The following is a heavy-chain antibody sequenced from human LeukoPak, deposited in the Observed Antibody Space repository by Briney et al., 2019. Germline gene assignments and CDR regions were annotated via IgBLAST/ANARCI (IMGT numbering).Heavy chain of an antibody. D-gene: IGHD2/OR15-2a*01. Sequence: GGSLRLSCTASGFTTHYWLNWVGQSPGKGLEWVANIDRDGRVQHYVDSVEGRFTISRDSAKNSLALQMHSLRAEDTAVYYCTGGSAEVLSGEYYYYMDVWGTGTTVTVSS. CDR1: GFTTHYW. CDR3: TGGSAEVLSGEYYYYMDV. V-gene: IGHV3-7*01. J-gene: IGHJ6*03. CDR2: IDRDGRVQ.